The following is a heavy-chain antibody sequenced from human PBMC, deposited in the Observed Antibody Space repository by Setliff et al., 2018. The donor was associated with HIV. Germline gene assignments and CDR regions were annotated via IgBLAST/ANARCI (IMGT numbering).Heavy chain of an antibody. D-gene: IGHD2-15*01. V-gene: IGHV4-4*07. CDR1: GDSMNDYY. J-gene: IGHJ3*02. CDR3: ARFPLLHKNAFDI. Sequence: PSETLSLTCTVSGDSMNDYYWTWIRQPAGKALEWIGRININEDTYFKPSLRSRVSMSIDTSKNQFSLKLYSVTAADTAVYYCARFPLLHKNAFDIWGQGTMVTVSS. CDR2: ININEDT.